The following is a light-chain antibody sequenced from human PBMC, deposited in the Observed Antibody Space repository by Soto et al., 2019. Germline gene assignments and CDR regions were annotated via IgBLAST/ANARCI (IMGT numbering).Light chain of an antibody. Sequence: QSALTRPASVSGSPGQSITISCTGTSSDVGSYNLVSWYQQHPGKAPKLVIYEDTKRPSGVSNRFSGSKSGNTASLTISGLQAEDEADYYCCSYAGTSTYVFGSGTKLTVL. CDR2: EDT. CDR3: CSYAGTSTYV. J-gene: IGLJ1*01. CDR1: SSDVGSYNL. V-gene: IGLV2-23*01.